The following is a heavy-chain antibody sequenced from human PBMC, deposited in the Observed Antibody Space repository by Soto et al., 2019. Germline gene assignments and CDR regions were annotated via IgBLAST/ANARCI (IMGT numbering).Heavy chain of an antibody. D-gene: IGHD2-8*01. J-gene: IGHJ4*02. CDR2: IYYGGST. CDR3: ARVRREYANSGPVDY. Sequence: SETLSLTCAVSGGSISSGDYSWNWIRQPPGKGLEWIGYIYYGGSTYYNPSLQSRVTMSVDRSRNQFSLKLNSVTAADTAVYYCARVRREYANSGPVDYWGQGTLVTVSS. V-gene: IGHV4-30-2*01. CDR1: GGSISSGDYS.